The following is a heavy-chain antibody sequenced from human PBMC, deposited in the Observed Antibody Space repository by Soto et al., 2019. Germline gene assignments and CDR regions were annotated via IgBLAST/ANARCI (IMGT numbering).Heavy chain of an antibody. J-gene: IGHJ4*02. CDR1: GGSIRSYD. CDR3: ARLGEFYDFSYYTSPFDY. V-gene: IGHV4-59*08. D-gene: IGHD3-10*01. Sequence: FETQCLRWSVAGGSIRSYDGGRFRQPPGEGLEWIGYIYYSGRTNYNPSLKSRVTISVDTSKNQFSLKLTSVTAADTAVYFCARLGEFYDFSYYTSPFDYWGQGTLVTVS. CDR2: IYYSGRT.